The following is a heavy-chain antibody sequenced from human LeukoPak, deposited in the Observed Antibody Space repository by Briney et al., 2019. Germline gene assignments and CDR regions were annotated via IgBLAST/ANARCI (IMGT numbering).Heavy chain of an antibody. V-gene: IGHV3-30*04. J-gene: IGHJ4*02. Sequence: PGRSLRLSCAASGFTFSSYAMHWVRQTPGKGLEWVAVISYDGSNKYYADSVKGRFTISRDNSKNTLYLQMNSLRAEDTAVYYRASSQQTFDYWGQGTLVTVSS. D-gene: IGHD1/OR15-1a*01. CDR1: GFTFSSYA. CDR3: ASSQQTFDY. CDR2: ISYDGSNK.